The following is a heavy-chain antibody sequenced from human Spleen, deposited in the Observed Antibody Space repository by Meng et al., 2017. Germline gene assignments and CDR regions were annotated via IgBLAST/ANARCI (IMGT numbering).Heavy chain of an antibody. CDR1: GYSFTSYW. J-gene: IGHJ3*02. V-gene: IGHV5-51*01. CDR3: ARTLGSYSFQAFDI. CDR2: IYPGDSDT. D-gene: IGHD3-16*01. Sequence: GGSLRLSCKGSGYSFTSYWIGWVRQMPGKGLEWMGIIYPGDSDTRYSPSFQGQVTISADKSISTAYLQWNSLKASDTAMYYCARTLGSYSFQAFDIWGQGTMVTVSS.